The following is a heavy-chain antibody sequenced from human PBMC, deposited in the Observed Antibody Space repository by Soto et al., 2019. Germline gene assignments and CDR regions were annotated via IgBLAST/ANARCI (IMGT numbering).Heavy chain of an antibody. V-gene: IGHV3-73*02. D-gene: IGHD3-22*01. CDR2: SRSKANNYAT. CDR1: GFTFSGSS. CDR3: ASLIYDSSNFYDNDY. J-gene: IGHJ4*02. Sequence: EVQLVESGEGLVQPGGSLRLSCAASGFTFSGSSMHWVRQASGKGLEWVARSRSKANNYATTYAASVKGRFTISRDESKNTTYLQMNSLKTEDTAIYYCASLIYDSSNFYDNDYWGQGTLVTVSS.